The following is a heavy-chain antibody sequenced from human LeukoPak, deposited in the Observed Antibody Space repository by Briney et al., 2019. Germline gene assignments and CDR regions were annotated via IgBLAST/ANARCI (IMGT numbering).Heavy chain of an antibody. Sequence: PSETLSLTCVVSGGSVSGYYWGWIRQPPGRGLEWIGYVYYSGSTNYNPSFKSRITISVDTSKIQFSLKLSSVTAADTAVYYCARGRDYYDSSGYYVLWGQGTLVTVSS. D-gene: IGHD3-22*01. CDR3: ARGRDYYDSSGYYVL. J-gene: IGHJ4*02. CDR1: GGSVSGYY. CDR2: VYYSGST. V-gene: IGHV4-59*02.